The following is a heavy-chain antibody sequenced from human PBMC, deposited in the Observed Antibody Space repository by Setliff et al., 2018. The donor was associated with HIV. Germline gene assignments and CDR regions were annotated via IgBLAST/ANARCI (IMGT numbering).Heavy chain of an antibody. CDR2: ISSSSSYI. J-gene: IGHJ4*02. Sequence: PGGSLRLSCAASGFTFSSYSMNWVRQAPGKGLEWVSSISSSSSYIYYADPVRGRFTISRDNSKNTIYLQMNSLRAEDTAIYYCAKCQGYNWNDGKVAPFDYWGQGALVTVSS. CDR1: GFTFSSYS. CDR3: AKCQGYNWNDGKVAPFDY. V-gene: IGHV3-21*04. D-gene: IGHD1-20*01.